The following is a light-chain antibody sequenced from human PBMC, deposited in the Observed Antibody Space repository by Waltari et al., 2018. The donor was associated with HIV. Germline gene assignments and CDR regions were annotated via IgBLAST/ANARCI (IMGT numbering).Light chain of an antibody. V-gene: IGKV3-20*01. CDR3: QQYGDSAIT. CDR1: QSIISDY. CDR2: GAS. Sequence: ETVLTQSPGTLSLSPGERATLSCRASQSIISDYLAWYQQKPGQAPRLIIYGASSRATGIPDRFSGSGSGTDFTLTISRLEPADFAVYYCQQYGDSAITFGQGTRLEIK. J-gene: IGKJ5*01.